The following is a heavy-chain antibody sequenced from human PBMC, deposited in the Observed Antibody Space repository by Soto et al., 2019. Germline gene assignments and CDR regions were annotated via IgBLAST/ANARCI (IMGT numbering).Heavy chain of an antibody. D-gene: IGHD6-13*01. CDR3: ARHPERIAEIGWFDP. CDR2: ISSSSSTI. V-gene: IGHV3-48*01. CDR1: GFTFSSYS. J-gene: IGHJ5*02. Sequence: EVQLVESGGGLVQPGGSLRLSCAASGFTFSSYSMNWVRQAPGKGLEGVSYISSSSSTIYYADSVKGRFTISRDNAKNSLYLQMNSLRAEETAVYYCARHPERIAEIGWFDPWGQGTLVTVSS.